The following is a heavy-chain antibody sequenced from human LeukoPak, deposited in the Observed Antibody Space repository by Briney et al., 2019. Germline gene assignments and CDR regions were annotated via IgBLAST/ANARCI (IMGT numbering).Heavy chain of an antibody. J-gene: IGHJ4*02. CDR2: ISPSGGST. CDR1: GYTFTSYY. CDR3: ARAPFTVARGVMTPYFDY. Sequence: ASVKVSCKASGYTFTSYYLLWVRQAPGHELEWMAMISPSGGSTTYAQRIHGRVTMTRDTSTSTVNMELSGLRAEDTAGYYCARAPFTVARGVMTPYFDYWGQGTLVTVSS. D-gene: IGHD3-10*01. V-gene: IGHV1-46*01.